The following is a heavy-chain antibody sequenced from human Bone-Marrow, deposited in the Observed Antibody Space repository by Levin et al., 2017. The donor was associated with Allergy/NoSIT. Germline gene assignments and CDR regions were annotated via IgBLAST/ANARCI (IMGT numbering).Heavy chain of an antibody. CDR1: GLMMTAYA. CDR2: ISGSGQTT. D-gene: IGHD6-19*01. J-gene: IGHJ5*01. CDR3: AKDMSFSGSWFDS. Sequence: GGSLRLSCEVSGLMMTAYAMSWVRQAPGKGLEWVAGISGSGQTTHYADSVKGRFIISRDNSKNMLFLEVIGLRTEDTALYYCAKDMSFSGSWFDSWGQGTLVTVSA. V-gene: IGHV3-23*01.